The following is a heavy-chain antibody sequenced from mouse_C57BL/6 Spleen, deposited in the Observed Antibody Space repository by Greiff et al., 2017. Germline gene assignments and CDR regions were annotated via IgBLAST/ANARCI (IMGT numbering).Heavy chain of an antibody. CDR2: INPYNGDT. D-gene: IGHD1-1*01. CDR1: GYSFTGYF. J-gene: IGHJ2*01. CDR3: AREVATDYFDY. Sequence: EVKLVESGPELVKPGDSVKISCKASGYSFTGYFMNWVMQSHGKSLEWIGRINPYNGDTFYNQKFKGKATLTVDKSSSTAHMELRSLTSEDSAVYYCAREVATDYFDYWGQGTTLTVSS. V-gene: IGHV1-20*01.